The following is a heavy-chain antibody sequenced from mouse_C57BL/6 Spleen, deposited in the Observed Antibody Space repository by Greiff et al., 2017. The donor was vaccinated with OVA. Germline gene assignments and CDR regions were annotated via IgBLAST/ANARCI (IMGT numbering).Heavy chain of an antibody. V-gene: IGHV1-54*01. J-gene: IGHJ2*01. Sequence: VQLQQSGAELVRPGTSVKVSCKASGYAFTNYLIEWVKQRPGQGLEWIGVINPGSGGTNYNEKFKGKATLTADKSSSTAYMQLSSLTSEYAAVYFCARETGTYYFDYWGQGTTLTVSS. CDR3: ARETGTYYFDY. D-gene: IGHD4-1*01. CDR1: GYAFTNYL. CDR2: INPGSGGT.